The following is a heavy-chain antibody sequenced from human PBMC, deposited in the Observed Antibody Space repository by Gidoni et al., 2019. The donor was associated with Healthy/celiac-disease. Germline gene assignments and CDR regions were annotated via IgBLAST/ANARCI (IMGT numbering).Heavy chain of an antibody. CDR3: ARDPPYDGSGCGDAFDI. D-gene: IGHD3-10*01. J-gene: IGHJ3*02. V-gene: IGHV1-69*01. CDR1: GCPFSSYA. Sequence: QVQLVQSGSEVKKPGSSVKVSCKASGCPFSSYAISWVRKAPGQGLDWMGGIIAIFGTANYPQKFQGRVKITADESTSTAYMELSSLRSEDTAVYDCARDPPYDGSGCGDAFDIWGQGTMVTVSS. CDR2: IIAIFGTA.